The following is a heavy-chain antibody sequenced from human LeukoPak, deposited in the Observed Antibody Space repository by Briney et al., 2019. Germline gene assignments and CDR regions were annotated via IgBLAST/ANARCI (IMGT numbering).Heavy chain of an antibody. Sequence: ASVKVSCKASGGTFSSYAISWVRQAPGQGLEWMGRIIPILGIANYAQKFQGRVTITADKSTSTAYMELSSLRSEDTAVYYCARDRLWFGELPEFSAFDIWGQGTMVTVSS. D-gene: IGHD3-10*01. CDR2: IIPILGIA. J-gene: IGHJ3*02. V-gene: IGHV1-69*04. CDR1: GGTFSSYA. CDR3: ARDRLWFGELPEFSAFDI.